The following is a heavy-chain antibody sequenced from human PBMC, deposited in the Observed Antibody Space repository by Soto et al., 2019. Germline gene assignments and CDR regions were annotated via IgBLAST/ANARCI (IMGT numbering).Heavy chain of an antibody. CDR1: GASITSYF. J-gene: IGHJ3*02. CDR2: MYFNEST. CDR3: ARDHKEAFDI. Sequence: HVLLQESGPGLVKPSETLSLTCTVSGASITSYFLNWIRQAPGKGLEWIGYMYFNESTNYNPSLKSRVMMSLDTSKSLFSLKLNSVTAADTAIYYCARDHKEAFDIWGQGTLVTVSS. V-gene: IGHV4-59*01.